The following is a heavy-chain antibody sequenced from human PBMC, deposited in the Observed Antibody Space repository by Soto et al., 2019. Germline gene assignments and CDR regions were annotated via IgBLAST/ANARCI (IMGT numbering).Heavy chain of an antibody. V-gene: IGHV4-59*01. CDR1: GGSISNYF. CDR2: IYYTGST. J-gene: IGHJ4*02. CDR3: ARGVFWSGSQIYYLDY. Sequence: PSETLSLTCSVSGGSISNYFWSWIRQPPGKGLEWIGYIYYTGSTNFNPSLKSRVTMPVDTSKNQFSLRLSSVTAADTAVYYCARGVFWSGSQIYYLDYWGQGSLVTVSS. D-gene: IGHD3-3*01.